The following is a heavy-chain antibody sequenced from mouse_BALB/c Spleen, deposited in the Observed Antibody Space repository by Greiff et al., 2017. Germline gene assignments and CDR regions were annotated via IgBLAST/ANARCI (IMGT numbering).Heavy chain of an antibody. CDR3: ARSLLRLHAMDY. V-gene: IGHV1-9*01. J-gene: IGHJ4*01. CDR2: ILPGSGST. Sequence: QVQLQQSGAELMKPGASVKISCKATGYTFSSYWIEWVKQRPGHGLEWIGEILPGSGSTNYNEKFKGKATFTADTSSNTAYMQLSSLTSEDSAVYYCARSLLRLHAMDYWGQGTSVTVSS. D-gene: IGHD1-2*01. CDR1: GYTFSSYW.